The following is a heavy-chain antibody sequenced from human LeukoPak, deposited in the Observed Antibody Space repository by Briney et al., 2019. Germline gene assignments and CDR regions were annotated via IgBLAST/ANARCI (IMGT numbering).Heavy chain of an antibody. V-gene: IGHV4-59*12. Sequence: PSETLSLTCTVSGGSISSYYWSWIWQPPGKGLEWIGYIYYSGSTNYNPSLKSRVTISVDTSKNQFSLKLSSVTAADTAVYYCARDRDRDWGYAFDIWGQGTMVTVSS. CDR3: ARDRDRDWGYAFDI. CDR2: IYYSGST. J-gene: IGHJ3*02. CDR1: GGSISSYY. D-gene: IGHD3/OR15-3a*01.